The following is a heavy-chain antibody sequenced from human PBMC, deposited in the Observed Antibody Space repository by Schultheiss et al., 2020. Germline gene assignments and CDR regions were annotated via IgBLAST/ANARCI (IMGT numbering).Heavy chain of an antibody. CDR2: IYYSGST. CDR3: ARRGYYYGSGRGYLFDP. V-gene: IGHV4-59*08. Sequence: SETLSLTCAVYGGSFSGYYWSWVRQPPGKGLEWIGYIYYSGSTNYNPSLKSRVTISVDTSKNQFSLKLSSVTAADTAVYYCARRGYYYGSGRGYLFDPWGQGTLVTVSS. D-gene: IGHD3-10*01. J-gene: IGHJ5*02. CDR1: GGSFSGYY.